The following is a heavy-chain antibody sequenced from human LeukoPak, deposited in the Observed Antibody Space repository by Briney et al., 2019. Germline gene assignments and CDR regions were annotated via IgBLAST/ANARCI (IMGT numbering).Heavy chain of an antibody. CDR2: ISSDGSST. Sequence: PGGSLRLSCAASGFTFRNHWMHWVRQTPGKGLVWVSRISSDGSSTTYADSVKGRFTISRDNAKNTLYLQMNSLRAEDTAVYYCARDLSHTFDYWGQGTLVTVSS. CDR3: ARDLSHTFDY. CDR1: GFTFRNHW. J-gene: IGHJ4*02. V-gene: IGHV3-74*03.